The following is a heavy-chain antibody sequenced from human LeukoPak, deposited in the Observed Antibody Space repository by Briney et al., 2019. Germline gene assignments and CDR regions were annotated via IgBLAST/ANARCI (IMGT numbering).Heavy chain of an antibody. J-gene: IGHJ4*02. CDR2: IVGGST. Sequence: GCLRLSCAPSGFSFSDYHMSWVRQAPGEGLEWASAIVGGSTYYTESVKGRFTISGDNSKNTLYLQMNSLRAEDTAVYYCVRDEPNRGWYDWGQGTLVTVSS. D-gene: IGHD6-19*01. CDR1: GFSFSDYH. V-gene: IGHV3-53*01. CDR3: VRDEPNRGWYD.